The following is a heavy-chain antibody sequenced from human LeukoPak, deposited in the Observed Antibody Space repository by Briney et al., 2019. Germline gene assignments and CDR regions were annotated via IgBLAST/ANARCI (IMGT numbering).Heavy chain of an antibody. J-gene: IGHJ4*02. CDR3: AKGSSGWYDGAYYFDY. CDR2: ISWNSGSI. CDR1: GFTFDDYA. D-gene: IGHD6-19*01. V-gene: IGHV3-9*03. Sequence: PGRSLRLSCAAYGFTFDDYAMHWVRQAPGKGLEWVSGISWNSGSIGYADSVKGRFTISRDNAKNSLYLQMNSLRAEDMALYYCAKGSSGWYDGAYYFDYWGQGTLVTVSS.